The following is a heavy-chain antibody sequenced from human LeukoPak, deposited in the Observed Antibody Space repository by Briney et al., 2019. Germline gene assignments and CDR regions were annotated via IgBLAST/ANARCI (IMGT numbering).Heavy chain of an antibody. V-gene: IGHV4-4*07. CDR2: IYSSGNT. D-gene: IGHD1-1*01. CDR3: ARGRAGWNPTFFDY. CDR1: GDSISRYY. J-gene: IGHJ4*02. Sequence: SETLSLTCTVSGDSISRYYWSWIRQPAGEGLEWLGRIYSSGNTNYNPSLKSRLTMSVDTSYNQLSLKLSSVTAADTAVYYCARGRAGWNPTFFDYWGQGTLVTVSS.